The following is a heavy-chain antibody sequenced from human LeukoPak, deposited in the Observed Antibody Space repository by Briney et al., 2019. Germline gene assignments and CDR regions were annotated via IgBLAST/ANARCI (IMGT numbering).Heavy chain of an antibody. Sequence: PSETLSLTCTVSGYSISSGYYWGWIRQPPGKGLEWIGSIYHSGSTYYNPSLKSRVTISVDTSKNQFSLKLSSVTAADTAVYYCARVVLGVSGSSYYYYYMDVWGKGTTVTVSS. CDR3: ARVVLGVSGSSYYYYYMDV. J-gene: IGHJ6*03. V-gene: IGHV4-38-2*02. CDR2: IYHSGST. D-gene: IGHD1-26*01. CDR1: GYSISSGYY.